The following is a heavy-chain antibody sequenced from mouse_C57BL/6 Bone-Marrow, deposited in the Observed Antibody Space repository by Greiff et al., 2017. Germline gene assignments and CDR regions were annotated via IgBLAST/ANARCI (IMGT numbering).Heavy chain of an antibody. CDR3: ARLGFPYDY. D-gene: IGHD4-1*01. V-gene: IGHV5-6*01. Sequence: EVQVVESGGDLVKPGGSLKLSCAASGFTFSSYGMSWVRPTPDKRLEWVATISSGGSYTYYPDSVKGRFTSSRDNAKNTLYLQMSSLKSKDTAMYYCARLGFPYDYWGQGTTLTVSS. CDR1: GFTFSSYG. CDR2: ISSGGSYT. J-gene: IGHJ2*01.